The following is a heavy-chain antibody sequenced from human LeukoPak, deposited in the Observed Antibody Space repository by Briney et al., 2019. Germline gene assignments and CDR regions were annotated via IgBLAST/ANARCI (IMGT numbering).Heavy chain of an antibody. J-gene: IGHJ4*02. V-gene: IGHV3-30*02. CDR2: IRYDGSNK. Sequence: PGGSLRLSCAASGFTFSSYGIHWVRQAPGKGLEWVAFIRYDGSNKFYSDSVKGRFTFSRDNSKNMLYLQMNSLRAEDTAVYYCARVRGGYCSSTSCQGAFDYWGQGTLVTVSS. D-gene: IGHD2-2*01. CDR3: ARVRGGYCSSTSCQGAFDY. CDR1: GFTFSSYG.